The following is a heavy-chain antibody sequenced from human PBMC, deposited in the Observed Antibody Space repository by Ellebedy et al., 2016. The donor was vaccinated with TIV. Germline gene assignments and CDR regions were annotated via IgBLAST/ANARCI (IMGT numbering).Heavy chain of an antibody. Sequence: GESLKISCAASGFTFSNYWIHWVRQAPGKGLVWLSRINRAGSSANYADSVKGRFSISRDNSKNTLYVQMNSLRAEDTAVYYCARGGAMAYYYHALDVWGQGTRVTVPS. D-gene: IGHD5-24*01. CDR3: ARGGAMAYYYHALDV. V-gene: IGHV3-74*01. CDR1: GFTFSNYW. J-gene: IGHJ6*02. CDR2: INRAGSSA.